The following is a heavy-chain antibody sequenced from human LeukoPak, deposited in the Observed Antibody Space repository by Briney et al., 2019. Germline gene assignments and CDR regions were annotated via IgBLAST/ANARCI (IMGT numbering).Heavy chain of an antibody. Sequence: GGSLRLSCAASGFTFSSYSMNWVRQAPGKGLEWVSGLSASGGLTYYADSVKGRFTISRDNSKNTLYLQMNSLRAEDTAVYYWAKGGCSYGLVNCWGQGSLVSVSS. V-gene: IGHV3-23*01. D-gene: IGHD5-18*01. CDR2: LSASGGLT. CDR3: AKGGCSYGLVNC. J-gene: IGHJ4*02. CDR1: GFTFSSYS.